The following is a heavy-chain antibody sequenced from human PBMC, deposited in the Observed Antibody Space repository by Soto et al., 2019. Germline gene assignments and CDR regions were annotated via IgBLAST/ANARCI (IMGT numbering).Heavy chain of an antibody. Sequence: QLQLQESGSGLVKPSQTLSLTCAVSGGSISSGDYSWNWIRQPPGKGLEWIGYIYYGGNTYYNPSLQSRVTMSVDRSRNQFSLKLNSVTAADTAVYFCARVRRDYDTSGPVDYWGQGTLVTVSS. CDR3: ARVRRDYDTSGPVDY. CDR1: GGSISSGDYS. CDR2: IYYGGNT. D-gene: IGHD3-22*01. J-gene: IGHJ4*02. V-gene: IGHV4-30-2*01.